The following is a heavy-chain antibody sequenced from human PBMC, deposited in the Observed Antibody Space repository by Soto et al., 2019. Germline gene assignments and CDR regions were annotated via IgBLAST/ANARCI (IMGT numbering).Heavy chain of an antibody. CDR1: GGSISSYY. CDR3: ARDLTMVRGSLDAFDI. Sequence: QVQLQESGPGLVKPSETLSLTCTVSGGSISSYYWSWIRQPPGKGLEWIGYIYYSGITNYNPSLKSRGTISVDTSKNQFSLKLSSVTAADTAVYYCARDLTMVRGSLDAFDIWGQGTMVTVSS. CDR2: IYYSGIT. V-gene: IGHV4-59*01. J-gene: IGHJ3*02. D-gene: IGHD3-10*01.